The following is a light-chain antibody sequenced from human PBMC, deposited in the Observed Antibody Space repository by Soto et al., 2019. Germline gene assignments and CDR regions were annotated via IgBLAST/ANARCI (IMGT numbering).Light chain of an antibody. Sequence: DIQMTQSLSTLSAYIGDRVTITCRASQSISSWLTWYQQKPGKAPKLLIYKASSLESGVPSRFSGSGSGTEFTLTISSLQPDDSATYYCQQYYSYSTFGQGTKVEIK. CDR1: QSISSW. CDR2: KAS. CDR3: QQYYSYST. V-gene: IGKV1-5*03. J-gene: IGKJ1*01.